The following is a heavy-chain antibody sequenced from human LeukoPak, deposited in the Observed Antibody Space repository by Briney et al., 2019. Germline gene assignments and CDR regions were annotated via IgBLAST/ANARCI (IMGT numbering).Heavy chain of an antibody. D-gene: IGHD6-19*01. CDR1: GGSVNTYY. CDR3: ARLRRDINDWYADDC. Sequence: PSETLSLTCSVSGGSVNTYYWSWIRQSAGKGLEWIGRISITEGTNYNPSLKSRVSKLVDASKNQVSLKLGSVTAADTAVYYCARLRRDINDWYADDCWGQGTLVTVSS. CDR2: ISITEGT. V-gene: IGHV4-4*07. J-gene: IGHJ4*02.